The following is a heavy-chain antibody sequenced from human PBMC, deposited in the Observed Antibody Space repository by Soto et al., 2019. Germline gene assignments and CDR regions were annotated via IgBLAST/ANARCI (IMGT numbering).Heavy chain of an antibody. CDR1: GYTFPSNG. Sequence: QVQLVQSGAEVKKPGASVKVSCKASGYTFPSNGISGVRQAPGQGLEWMGWISNYNGDTNYAQKLQGRVTMTTDTSTSTAYMELRSLKSDDTAVYYCTRGGQLFAGNYFDYWGQGTLVTVSS. J-gene: IGHJ4*02. V-gene: IGHV1-18*01. CDR2: ISNYNGDT. CDR3: TRGGQLFAGNYFDY. D-gene: IGHD3-10*02.